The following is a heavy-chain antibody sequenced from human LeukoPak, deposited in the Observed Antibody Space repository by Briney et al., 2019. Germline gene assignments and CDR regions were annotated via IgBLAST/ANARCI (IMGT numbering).Heavy chain of an antibody. J-gene: IGHJ4*02. D-gene: IGHD3-9*01. CDR3: ARDHRYYDILTGPDYAFDY. V-gene: IGHV3-11*05. CDR1: GFTFTNAW. Sequence: GGSLRLSCATSGFTFTNAWMSWVRQAPGKGLEWVSYISSSSSYTNYADSVKGRFTISRDNAKNSLYLQMNSLRAEDTAVYYCARDHRYYDILTGPDYAFDYWSQGTLVTVSS. CDR2: ISSSSSYT.